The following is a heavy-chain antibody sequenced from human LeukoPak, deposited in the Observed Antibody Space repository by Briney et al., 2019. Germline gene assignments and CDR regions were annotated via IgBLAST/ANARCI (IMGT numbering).Heavy chain of an antibody. V-gene: IGHV4-4*07. CDR3: ATSNSSSHPLDI. Sequence: PSETLSLTCTVSGGSISSYYWNWIRQPAGKGLEWIGRIYTSGSTHYNPSLKSRITMSVDTSKNQFSLSRSSVTAADTAVYYCATSNSSSHPLDIWGQGTMVTVSS. J-gene: IGHJ3*02. CDR1: GGSISSYY. CDR2: IYTSGST. D-gene: IGHD6-6*01.